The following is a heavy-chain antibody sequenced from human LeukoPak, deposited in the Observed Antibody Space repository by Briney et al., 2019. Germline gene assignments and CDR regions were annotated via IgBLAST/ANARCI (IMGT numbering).Heavy chain of an antibody. CDR1: GVTFSSYS. D-gene: IGHD2-21*02. Sequence: PGGSLRLSCAASGVTFSSYSMNWVRQAQGKGLEWVSSISSSSSYIYYADSVKGRFTISRDNAKNSLYLQMNSLRAEDTAVYYCARVVTPYWYFDLWGRGTLVTVSS. V-gene: IGHV3-21*01. CDR3: ARVVTPYWYFDL. CDR2: ISSSSSYI. J-gene: IGHJ2*01.